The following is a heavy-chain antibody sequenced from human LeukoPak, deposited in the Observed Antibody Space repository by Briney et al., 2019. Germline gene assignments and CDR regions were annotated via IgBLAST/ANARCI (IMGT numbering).Heavy chain of an antibody. CDR2: IYPGDSDT. CDR1: GYSFSTYW. CDR3: ARQKNSETYWYYFDY. J-gene: IGHJ4*02. Sequence: GESLKISCKGSGYSFSTYWIGWVRPLPGKGLEWMGIIYPGDSDTRYSPSFQGHVTISADKSSHTAYLQWSSLKASDTAMYYCARQKNSETYWYYFDYWGQGTLVTVSS. V-gene: IGHV5-51*01. D-gene: IGHD1-26*01.